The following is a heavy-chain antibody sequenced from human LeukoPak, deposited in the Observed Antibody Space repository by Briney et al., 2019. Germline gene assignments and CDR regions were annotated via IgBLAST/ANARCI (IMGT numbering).Heavy chain of an antibody. Sequence: ASVRVSCKVSGYSVTEWSMQWGGQAPGKGLGGLGGVHPEEAKMVYAQTFQGRVTMSEDTYTDTAYMELRGLTSEDTAVYYCATRSGDFWSGYVDWGQETLVAVSS. D-gene: IGHD3-3*01. V-gene: IGHV1-24*01. CDR3: ATRSGDFWSGYVD. CDR2: VHPEEAKM. CDR1: GYSVTEWS. J-gene: IGHJ4*02.